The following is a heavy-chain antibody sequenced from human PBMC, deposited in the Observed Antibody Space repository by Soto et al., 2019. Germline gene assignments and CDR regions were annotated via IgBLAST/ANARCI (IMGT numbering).Heavy chain of an antibody. J-gene: IGHJ6*02. D-gene: IGHD6-6*01. CDR2: IYYSGST. CDR1: GGSISSYY. Sequence: SETLSLTCTVSGGSISSYYWSWIRQPPGKGLEWIGYIYYSGSTNYNPSLKSRVTISVDTSKNQFSLKLSSVTAADTAVYYCARVYCSSSAHYHYGIHVCGQATTVLVSS. V-gene: IGHV4-59*01. CDR3: ARVYCSSSAHYHYGIHV.